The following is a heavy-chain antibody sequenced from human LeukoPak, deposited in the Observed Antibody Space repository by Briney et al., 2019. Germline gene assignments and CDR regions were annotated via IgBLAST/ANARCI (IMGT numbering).Heavy chain of an antibody. V-gene: IGHV1-18*01. D-gene: IGHD6-13*01. CDR2: ISAYNGNT. J-gene: IGHJ4*02. CDR1: GYTFTSYG. CDR3: ARDLSSWYEGISDY. Sequence: ASVKVSCKASGYTFTSYGISWVRQAPGQGLEWMGGISAYNGNTNYAQKLQGRVTMTTDTSTSTAYMELRSLRSDDTAVYYCARDLSSWYEGISDYWGEGTLLTLYS.